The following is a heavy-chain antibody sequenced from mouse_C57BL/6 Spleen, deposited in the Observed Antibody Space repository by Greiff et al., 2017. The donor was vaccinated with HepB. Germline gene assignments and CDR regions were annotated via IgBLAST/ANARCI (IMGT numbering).Heavy chain of an antibody. J-gene: IGHJ4*01. D-gene: IGHD1-1*01. CDR1: GYTFTSYT. CDR2: INPSSGYT. Sequence: VQLQQSGAELARPGASVKMSCKASGYTFTSYTMHWVKQRPGQGLEWIGYINPSSGYTKYNQKFKDKATLTADKSSSTAYMQLSSMTSEDSAVYYCARENYYGSSPRYAMDYWGQGTSVTVSS. CDR3: ARENYYGSSPRYAMDY. V-gene: IGHV1-4*01.